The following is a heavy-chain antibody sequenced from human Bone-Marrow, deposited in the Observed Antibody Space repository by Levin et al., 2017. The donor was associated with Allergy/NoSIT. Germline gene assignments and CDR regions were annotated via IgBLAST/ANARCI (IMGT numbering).Heavy chain of an antibody. CDR3: ARFGKQLDYYYYGMDV. J-gene: IGHJ6*02. V-gene: IGHV3-11*01. CDR1: GFTFSDYY. D-gene: IGHD6-6*01. CDR2: ISSSGSTI. Sequence: SGGSLRLSCAASGFTFSDYYMSWIRQAPGKGLEWVSYISSSGSTIYYADSVKGRFTISRDNAKNSLYLQMNSLRAEDTAVYYCARFGKQLDYYYYGMDVWGQGTTVTVSS.